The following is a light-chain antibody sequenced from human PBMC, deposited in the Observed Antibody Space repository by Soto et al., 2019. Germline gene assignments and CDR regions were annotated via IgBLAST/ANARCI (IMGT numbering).Light chain of an antibody. CDR2: WAS. CDR1: QSVLYSSNNKNY. Sequence: DIVMSQSPDSLAVSLGERATINCKSSQSVLYSSNNKNYLAWYQQKPGQPPKLLIYWASTRESGVPDRFSGTGSGTDFPLTISSLQAEDVAVYYCQQYSSTPLPFGGGTKVEIK. V-gene: IGKV4-1*01. CDR3: QQYSSTPLP. J-gene: IGKJ4*01.